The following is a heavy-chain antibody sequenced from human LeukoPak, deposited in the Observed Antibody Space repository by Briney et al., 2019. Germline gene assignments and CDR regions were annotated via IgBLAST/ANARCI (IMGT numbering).Heavy chain of an antibody. CDR1: RGAVNNPAVY. CDR2: IYNRGDT. J-gene: IGHJ4*02. CDR3: ARQGVLYGFGF. V-gene: IGHV4-39*01. Sequence: PSETLSLTCSVSRGAVNNPAVYWLWIRQPPGKGLECLGGIYNRGDTFSNPSLMSRVDFSIDTSKDQFSLSLMSVTAADTAIYYCARQGVLYGFGFWGQGIPVTVSS. D-gene: IGHD3-16*01.